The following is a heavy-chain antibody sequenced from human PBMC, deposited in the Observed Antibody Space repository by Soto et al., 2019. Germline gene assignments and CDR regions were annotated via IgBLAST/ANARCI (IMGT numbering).Heavy chain of an antibody. CDR2: ISHDGKNK. CDR3: AKPLGGQYFDWLSPEY. D-gene: IGHD3-9*01. J-gene: IGHJ4*02. CDR1: GFSFSDYA. V-gene: IGHV3-30*18. Sequence: QVQLVESGGGVVQPGRSLRLSCAASGFSFSDYAMHWVRQAPGKGLECVAVISHDGKNKDDADSVKGRFTISRDNSKNTLYLQMNNLRPEDTAVYYCAKPLGGQYFDWLSPEYWGQGTLVTVSS.